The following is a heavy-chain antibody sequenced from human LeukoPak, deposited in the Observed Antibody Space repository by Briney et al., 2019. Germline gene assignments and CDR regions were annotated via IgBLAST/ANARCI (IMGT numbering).Heavy chain of an antibody. V-gene: IGHV3-11*01. CDR1: GFTISVSEFNINDSS. J-gene: IGHJ4*02. D-gene: IGHD2-8*01. Sequence: GGSLRLSCVVSGFTISVSEFNINDSSLTWIRQTPGKGLEWLAYIKWSGSDIYFADSVKGRFTISRDNAKNSLYLQMNSLRPEDTALYYCSTDPRLLMYWGQGTLVTVSS. CDR3: STDPRLLMY. CDR2: IKWSGSDI.